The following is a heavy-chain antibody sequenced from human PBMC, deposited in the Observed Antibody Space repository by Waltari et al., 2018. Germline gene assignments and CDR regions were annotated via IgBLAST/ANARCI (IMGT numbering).Heavy chain of an antibody. CDR1: GFSFSTYG. Sequence: QVQLVESGGGVVQPGGSLTLSGAASGFSFSTYGMHWVRQAPGKGLEGGAYIRYDGNTKYCEDAVKGRFTISRDNSKNTLYLQMNSLRGEDTAVYYCAKKIGNYDYFDYWGQGTLVTVSS. V-gene: IGHV3-30*02. CDR2: IRYDGNTK. J-gene: IGHJ4*02. D-gene: IGHD1-7*01. CDR3: AKKIGNYDYFDY.